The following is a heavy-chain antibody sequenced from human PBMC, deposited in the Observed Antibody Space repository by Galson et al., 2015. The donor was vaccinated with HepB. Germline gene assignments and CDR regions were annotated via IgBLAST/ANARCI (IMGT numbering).Heavy chain of an antibody. CDR1: GFTFSSYS. CDR2: ISSSSSYI. D-gene: IGHD3-10*01. Sequence: SGFTFSSYSMNWVRQAPGKGLEWVSSISSSSSYIYYADSVKGRFTISRDNAKNSLYLQMNSLRAEDTAVYYCARGRYGSGSYFYFDYWGQGTLVTVSS. CDR3: ARGRYGSGSYFYFDY. V-gene: IGHV3-21*01. J-gene: IGHJ4*02.